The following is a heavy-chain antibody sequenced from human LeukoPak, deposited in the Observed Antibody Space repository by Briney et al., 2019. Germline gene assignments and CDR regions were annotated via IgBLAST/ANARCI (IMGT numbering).Heavy chain of an antibody. CDR2: INHSGST. CDR1: GGSFSGYY. J-gene: IGHJ6*02. Sequence: PSETLSLTCAVYGGSFSGYYWSWIRQPPGKGLEWVGEINHSGSTNYHPSLKSRVTISVDTSKNQFSLKLSSVTAADTAVYYCARDMDVWGQGTAVTVSS. CDR3: ARDMDV. V-gene: IGHV4-34*01.